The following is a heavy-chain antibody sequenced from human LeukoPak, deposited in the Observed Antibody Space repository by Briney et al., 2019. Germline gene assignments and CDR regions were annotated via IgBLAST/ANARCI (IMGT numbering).Heavy chain of an antibody. J-gene: IGHJ4*02. CDR1: GFTFGDYA. CDR2: IRSKAYGGTT. D-gene: IGHD3-10*01. V-gene: IGHV3-49*04. CDR3: TISGMVRGDKNDY. Sequence: QTGGSLRLSCTASGFTFGDYAMSWVRQAPGKGLEWVGFIRSKAYGGTTEYAASVKGRFTISRDDSKSIAYLQMNSLKTEDTAVYYCTISGMVRGDKNDYWGQGTLVTVSS.